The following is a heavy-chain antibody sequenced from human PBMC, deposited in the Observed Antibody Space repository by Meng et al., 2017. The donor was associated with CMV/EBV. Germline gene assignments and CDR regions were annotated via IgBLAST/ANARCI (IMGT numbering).Heavy chain of an antibody. J-gene: IGHJ4*02. Sequence: GESPKISCAASGFTFSSYGMHWVRQAPGKGLEWVAFIPYDGSNEYYADFVKGRFTISKDTSKNTLYLQMNSLRAEDTAVYYCAKDGGYGYAYGRSLDYWGQGTLVTVSS. CDR2: IPYDGSNE. CDR1: GFTFSSYG. V-gene: IGHV3-30*02. CDR3: AKDGGYGYAYGRSLDY. D-gene: IGHD3-16*01.